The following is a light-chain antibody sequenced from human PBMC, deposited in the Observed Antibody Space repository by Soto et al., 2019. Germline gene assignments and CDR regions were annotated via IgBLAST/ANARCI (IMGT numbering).Light chain of an antibody. Sequence: DIQMTQSPSTLSASVGDRVTITCRASQTIGSSLAWYQHKPGKAPKLLIFDASTLQTGVPSRFSGSGFGTEFTPTITGLQPDDFATYYCQQHNDYSAVTFGQGTKVDIK. CDR3: QQHNDYSAVT. CDR2: DAS. V-gene: IGKV1-5*01. CDR1: QTIGSS. J-gene: IGKJ2*01.